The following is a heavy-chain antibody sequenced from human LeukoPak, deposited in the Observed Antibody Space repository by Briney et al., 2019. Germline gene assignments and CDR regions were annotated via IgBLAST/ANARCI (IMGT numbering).Heavy chain of an antibody. Sequence: GGSLRLSCAASGFTVSSSYMSWVRQAPGKGLEWVSVIYSGGSAYYADSVKGRFTISRDNSKNTLFLQMNSLRAEDTAVYYCARVRTTVTYYFDYWGQGTLVTVSS. CDR2: IYSGGSA. D-gene: IGHD4-17*01. J-gene: IGHJ4*02. V-gene: IGHV3-53*01. CDR1: GFTVSSSY. CDR3: ARVRTTVTYYFDY.